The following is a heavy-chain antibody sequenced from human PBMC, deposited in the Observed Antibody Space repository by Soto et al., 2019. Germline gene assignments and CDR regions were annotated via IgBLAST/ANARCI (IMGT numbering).Heavy chain of an antibody. V-gene: IGHV4-34*01. CDR1: GGRFSSYC. J-gene: IGHJ6*02. D-gene: IGHD4-4*01. CDR2: INHSRST. Sequence: SGSMALTXAACGGRFSSYCWTWTCEIPGKGLEWIGKINHSRSTKYTPPLISRVTIPSDTSKSYLSLRLSSVTAADPAVYYCAKGDYSSNMDVWGQGTTVTVSS. CDR3: AKGDYSSNMDV.